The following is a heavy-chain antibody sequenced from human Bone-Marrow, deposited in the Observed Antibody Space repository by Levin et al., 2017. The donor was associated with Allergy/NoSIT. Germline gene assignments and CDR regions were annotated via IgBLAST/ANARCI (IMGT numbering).Heavy chain of an antibody. D-gene: IGHD6-19*01. Sequence: TGGSLRLSCAASGFIFDDYAMYWVRQAPGKGLEWVSSISWNSGSIDYADSVKGRVTISRDNAKNSLYLQMNSLRAEDTALYYCAKPNHISSDWSHGDAFEIWGQGTMVTVSS. CDR2: ISWNSGSI. CDR3: AKPNHISSDWSHGDAFEI. J-gene: IGHJ3*02. CDR1: GFIFDDYA. V-gene: IGHV3-9*01.